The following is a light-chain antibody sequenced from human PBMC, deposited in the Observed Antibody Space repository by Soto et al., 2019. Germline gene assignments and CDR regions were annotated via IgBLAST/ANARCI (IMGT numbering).Light chain of an antibody. CDR2: LGS. J-gene: IGKJ4*01. Sequence: DIVMTQSPLSLLVTPGEPASISCRSSQNLLHSNGYNYLDWYLQKPGQSPQLLIFLGSNRASGVPDRFSGSGSGTDFTLKISRVEAEDVGVYYCMQSLQTPLTFGGGTKVESK. CDR3: MQSLQTPLT. V-gene: IGKV2-28*01. CDR1: QNLLHSNGYNY.